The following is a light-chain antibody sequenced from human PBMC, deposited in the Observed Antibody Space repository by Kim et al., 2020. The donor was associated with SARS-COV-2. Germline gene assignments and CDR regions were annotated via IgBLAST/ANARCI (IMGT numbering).Light chain of an antibody. CDR2: DAS. CDR1: QSVSSD. V-gene: IGKV3-11*01. CDR3: HQRGNWPLT. Sequence: SLSAGERATLSCRASQSVSSDLAWYQQRPGQTPRLVIYDASKRATGIPVRFSGSGSGTEFTLTINSLEPEDFAVYYCHQRGNWPLTFGGGTKLEI. J-gene: IGKJ4*01.